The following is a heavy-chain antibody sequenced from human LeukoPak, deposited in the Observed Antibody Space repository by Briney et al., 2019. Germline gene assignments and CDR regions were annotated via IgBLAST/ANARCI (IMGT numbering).Heavy chain of an antibody. D-gene: IGHD3-22*01. Sequence: ASVKVSCKASGYTFTSYGISWVRQAPGQGLEWMGWISAYNGNTNYAQKLQGRVTMTTDTSTSTAYMELRSLRSDDTAVYYCARDPAPLIVVSSFDYWGQGTLVTVSS. CDR3: ARDPAPLIVVSSFDY. V-gene: IGHV1-18*01. CDR2: ISAYNGNT. CDR1: GYTFTSYG. J-gene: IGHJ4*02.